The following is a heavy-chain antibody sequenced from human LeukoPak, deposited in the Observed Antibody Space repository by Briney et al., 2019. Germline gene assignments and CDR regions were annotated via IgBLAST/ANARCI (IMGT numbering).Heavy chain of an antibody. CDR3: TGSLYHCSGGACYREDSLGY. D-gene: IGHD2-15*01. CDR2: IYYSGST. CDR1: GGSISSSSYY. V-gene: IGHV4-39*07. Sequence: SGTLSLTCTVSGGSISSSSYYWRWIRQPPGKGLEWIGSIYYSGSTYYNPSLKSRVTISVETSKNHFSLNLSSMTAADTAVYYCTGSLYHCSGGACYREDSLGYWGQGTLVTVTS. J-gene: IGHJ4*02.